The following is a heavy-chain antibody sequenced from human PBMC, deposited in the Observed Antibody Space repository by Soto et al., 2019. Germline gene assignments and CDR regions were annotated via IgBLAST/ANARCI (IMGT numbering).Heavy chain of an antibody. Sequence: QVQLVESGGGVVQPGRSLRLSCAASGFTFSSYGMHWVRQAPGKGLEWVAVIWYDGSNKYYADSVKGRFTISRDNSKNTLYLPMNSRRAEDTVVYYCQRGGGYSGYDVAYWGQGTLVTVSS. D-gene: IGHD5-12*01. CDR3: QRGGGYSGYDVAY. CDR2: IWYDGSNK. J-gene: IGHJ4*02. CDR1: GFTFSSYG. V-gene: IGHV3-33*01.